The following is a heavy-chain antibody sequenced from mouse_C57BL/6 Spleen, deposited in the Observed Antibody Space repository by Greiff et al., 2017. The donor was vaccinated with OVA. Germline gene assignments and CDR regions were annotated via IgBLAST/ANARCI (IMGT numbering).Heavy chain of an antibody. CDR3: ARAPLTTVSDY. CDR1: GYTFTSYW. V-gene: IGHV1-55*01. D-gene: IGHD1-1*01. CDR2: IYPGSGST. J-gene: IGHJ2*01. Sequence: QVQLQQPGAELVKPGASVKMSCKASGYTFTSYWITWVKQRPGQGLEWIGDIYPGSGSTNYNEKFKSKATLTVDTSSSTAYMQLSSLTSEYSAVYYCARAPLTTVSDYWGQGTTLTVSS.